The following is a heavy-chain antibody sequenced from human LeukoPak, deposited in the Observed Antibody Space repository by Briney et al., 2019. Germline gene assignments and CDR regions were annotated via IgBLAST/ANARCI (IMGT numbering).Heavy chain of an antibody. D-gene: IGHD4-11*01. CDR1: GGTFSSYA. CDR3: ARARYSNYVG. Sequence: ASVKVSCKASGGTFSSYAISWVRQAPGQGLEWMGGIIPIFGTANYAQKFQGRVTIIADESTSTAYMELSSLRSEDTAVYYCARARYSNYVGWGQGTLVTVSS. V-gene: IGHV1-69*13. J-gene: IGHJ4*02. CDR2: IIPIFGTA.